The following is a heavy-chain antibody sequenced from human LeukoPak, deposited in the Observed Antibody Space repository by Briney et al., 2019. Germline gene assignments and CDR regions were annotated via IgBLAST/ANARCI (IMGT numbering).Heavy chain of an antibody. J-gene: IGHJ4*02. CDR2: ISGSGGGT. CDR1: GIILSNYG. V-gene: IGHV3-23*01. CDR3: AKRGVVIRVILVGFHKEAYYFDS. Sequence: GGSLRLSCAVSGIILSNYGMSWVRQAPGKGLEWVAGISGSGGGTNYADSVKGRFTISRDNPKNTLYLQMNSLGAEDTALYFCAKRGVVIRVILVGFHKEAYYFDSWGQGALVTVSS. D-gene: IGHD3-22*01.